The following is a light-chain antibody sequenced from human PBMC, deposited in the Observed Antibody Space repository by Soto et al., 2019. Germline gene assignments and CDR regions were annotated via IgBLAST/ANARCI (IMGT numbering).Light chain of an antibody. J-gene: IGKJ1*01. V-gene: IGKV1-5*01. CDR1: QSISSW. CDR2: DAS. Sequence: DIQMTQSPSTLSASVGDRVTITCRASQSISSWLAWYQQKPGKAPKLLIYDASSLESGVPSRFSGCGSGTEFTLTISSLQPDDFATDYCQQYNSYSPWTFGQGTKVEIK. CDR3: QQYNSYSPWT.